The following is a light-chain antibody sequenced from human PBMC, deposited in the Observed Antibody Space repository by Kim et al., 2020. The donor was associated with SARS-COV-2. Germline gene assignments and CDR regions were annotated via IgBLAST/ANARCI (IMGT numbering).Light chain of an antibody. J-gene: IGLJ3*02. CDR1: SSNIGNNY. CDR2: SNN. V-gene: IGLV1-47*01. Sequence: GQTVTISCSGSSSNIGNNYVYWYQQLPRTAPKLLIYSNNQRPSGVPDLFSGSKSGTSASLAISGLRSEDEADYHCAAWDDSLSGPVFGGGTQLTVL. CDR3: AAWDDSLSGPV.